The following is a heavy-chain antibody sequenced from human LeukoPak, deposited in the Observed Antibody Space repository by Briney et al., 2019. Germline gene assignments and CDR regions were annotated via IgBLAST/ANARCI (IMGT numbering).Heavy chain of an antibody. CDR2: INHSGST. J-gene: IGHJ4*02. CDR3: ASTRSFDY. V-gene: IGHV4-34*01. Sequence: SETLSLTCAVYGGSISGYYWSWIRQPPGKGLEWIGEINHSGSTNYNPSLKSRVTISVDTSKNQFSLKLSSVTAADTAVYYCASTRSFDYWGQGTLVTVSS. CDR1: GGSISGYY.